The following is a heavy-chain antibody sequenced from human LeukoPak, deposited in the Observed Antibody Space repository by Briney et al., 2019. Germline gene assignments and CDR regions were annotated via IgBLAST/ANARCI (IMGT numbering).Heavy chain of an antibody. Sequence: ASVKVSCKASGGTLSSYAFSWMRQAPGQGLEWMGRIIPIYDPVDYAQRFQGRVTITADESTNTVYMELNRLTFEDTAVYYCPREPLGCGGDCHFDYRGQGTLVTVSS. CDR3: PREPLGCGGDCHFDY. D-gene: IGHD2-21*02. J-gene: IGHJ4*02. CDR1: GGTLSSYA. V-gene: IGHV1-69*13. CDR2: IIPIYDPV.